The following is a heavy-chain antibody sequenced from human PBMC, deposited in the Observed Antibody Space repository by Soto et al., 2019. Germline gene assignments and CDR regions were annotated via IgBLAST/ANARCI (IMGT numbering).Heavy chain of an antibody. D-gene: IGHD2-15*01. CDR1: GDSVSSNSAA. CDR2: TYYRSKWYN. CDR3: ARDRYCSGGSCYSGWFDP. V-gene: IGHV6-1*01. Sequence: SQTLSLTCAISGDSVSSNSAAWNWIRQSPSRGLEWLGRTYYRSKWYNDYAVSVKSRITINPDTSKNQFSLQLNSVTPEDTAVYYCARDRYCSGGSCYSGWFDPWGQGTLVTVSS. J-gene: IGHJ5*02.